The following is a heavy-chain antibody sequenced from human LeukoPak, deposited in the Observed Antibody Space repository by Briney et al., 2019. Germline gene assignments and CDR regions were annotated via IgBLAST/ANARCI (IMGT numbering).Heavy chain of an antibody. Sequence: SESLSLTCTVSGGSISSYYWSWIRQPPGKGLEWIGRIYTSGSTNYNPSLKSRVTISVDTSKNQFSLRLSSVTAADTAVYYCARVLEWNNWFDPWGQGTLVTVSS. CDR3: ARVLEWNNWFDP. D-gene: IGHD3-3*01. CDR1: GGSISSYY. V-gene: IGHV4-4*08. CDR2: IYTSGST. J-gene: IGHJ5*02.